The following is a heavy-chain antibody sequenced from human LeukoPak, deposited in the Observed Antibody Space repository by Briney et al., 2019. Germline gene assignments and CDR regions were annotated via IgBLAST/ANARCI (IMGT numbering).Heavy chain of an antibody. CDR2: IVVGSGNT. Sequence: SVKVSCKASGFTFTSSAVQWVRQARGQRLEWIGWIVVGSGNTNYAQKFQERVTITRDMSTSTAYMELSSLRSEDTAVYYCARDLAAAGVVNDYWGQGTLVTVSS. CDR1: GFTFTSSA. CDR3: ARDLAAAGVVNDY. J-gene: IGHJ4*02. D-gene: IGHD6-13*01. V-gene: IGHV1-58*01.